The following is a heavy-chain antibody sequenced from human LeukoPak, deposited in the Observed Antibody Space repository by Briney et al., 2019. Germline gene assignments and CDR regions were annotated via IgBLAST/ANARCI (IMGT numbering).Heavy chain of an antibody. V-gene: IGHV3-23*01. CDR1: GFTFSSYA. J-gene: IGHJ4*02. CDR2: ISGSGGST. CDR3: AKDDRYSSGWYDY. Sequence: GGSLRLSCAAAGFTFSSYAMSWVRQAPGKGLEWVSAISGSGGSTYYADSVKGRFTISRDNSKNTLYLQMNSLRAEDTAVYYCAKDDRYSSGWYDYWGQGTLVTVSS. D-gene: IGHD6-19*01.